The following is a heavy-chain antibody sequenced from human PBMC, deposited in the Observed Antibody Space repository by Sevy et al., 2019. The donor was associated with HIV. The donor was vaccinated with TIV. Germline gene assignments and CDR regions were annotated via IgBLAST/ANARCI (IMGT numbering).Heavy chain of an antibody. CDR2: IFYSEST. Sequence: SETLSLTCTVSGGSISSDAYYWNWFRQRPGKGLEWIGYIFYSESTYYNPSLKSRLTISIDTSKNQFSLKLNSVSAADTAVYYCAGGAAVAGSFYFDYWGQGTLVTVSS. J-gene: IGHJ4*02. CDR1: GGSISSDAYY. CDR3: AGGAAVAGSFYFDY. V-gene: IGHV4-31*03. D-gene: IGHD6-19*01.